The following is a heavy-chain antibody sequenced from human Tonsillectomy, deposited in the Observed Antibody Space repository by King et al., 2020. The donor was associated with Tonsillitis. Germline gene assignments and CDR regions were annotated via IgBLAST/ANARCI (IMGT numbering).Heavy chain of an antibody. CDR2: INVDNGNT. Sequence: VQLVQSGAEVKKPGASVKVSCKASGYTFTNYAMHWVRQAPGQRLEWMGWINVDNGNTKYSQKFQGRVTITRDTSASTAYMELSSLRSEDTAVYYCAKATYYDFWSGCDYWVQGTLVTVSS. CDR3: AKATYYDFWSGCDY. CDR1: GYTFTNYA. D-gene: IGHD3-3*01. V-gene: IGHV1-3*01. J-gene: IGHJ4*02.